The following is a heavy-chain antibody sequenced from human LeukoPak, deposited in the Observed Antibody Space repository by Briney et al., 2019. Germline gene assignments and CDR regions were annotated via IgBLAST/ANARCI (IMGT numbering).Heavy chain of an antibody. CDR2: IIPIFGTA. D-gene: IGHD1-26*01. Sequence: SVKVSCKASGGTFSSYAISWVRQAPGQGLEWMGGIIPIFGTANYAQKFQGRVTITADESTSTAYMELSSLRSEDTAVYYCARDRSGRYSGSYYLYWFDPRGQGTLVTVSS. V-gene: IGHV1-69*01. CDR3: ARDRSGRYSGSYYLYWFDP. J-gene: IGHJ5*02. CDR1: GGTFSSYA.